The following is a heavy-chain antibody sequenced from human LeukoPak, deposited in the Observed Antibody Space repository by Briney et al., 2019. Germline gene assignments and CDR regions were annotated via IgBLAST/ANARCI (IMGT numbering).Heavy chain of an antibody. J-gene: IGHJ4*02. CDR3: ARDLGYCTNGVCHTRFDY. V-gene: IGHV3-23*01. D-gene: IGHD2-8*01. Sequence: GGSLRLSCAASGFTFSTYAMNWVRQAPGKGLEWVSGISGSGDSTYSAGSVKGQFTISRDNSKNMLYLQMNSLRADDTAVYYCARDLGYCTNGVCHTRFDYWGQGTLVAVSS. CDR2: ISGSGDST. CDR1: GFTFSTYA.